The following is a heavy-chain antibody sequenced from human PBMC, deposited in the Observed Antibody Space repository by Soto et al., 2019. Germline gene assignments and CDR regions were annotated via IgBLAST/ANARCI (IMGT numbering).Heavy chain of an antibody. J-gene: IGHJ4*02. V-gene: IGHV1-18*01. Sequence: ASVKVSCKASGYTFTIYGINWVRQAPGQGLEWMGWISPDNGNTNYAQKLQGRFIISRDNSKNTLYLQMNSLRAEDTATYYCVKERYGSGSYPYFDYWGQGTPVTVSS. D-gene: IGHD3-10*01. CDR1: GYTFTIYG. CDR3: VKERYGSGSYPYFDY. CDR2: ISPDNGNT.